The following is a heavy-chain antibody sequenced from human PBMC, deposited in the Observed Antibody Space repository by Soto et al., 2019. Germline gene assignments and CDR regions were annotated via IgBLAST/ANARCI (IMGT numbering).Heavy chain of an antibody. CDR3: ARPYCSGGSCYRAHFDY. Sequence: PKASVKVSCKASGYTFTSYYMHWVRQAPGQGLEWMGIINPSGGSTSYAQKFQGRVTMTRDTSTSTVYMELSSLRSEDTAVYYCARPYCSGGSCYRAHFDYWGQGTLVTVSS. J-gene: IGHJ4*02. CDR2: INPSGGST. CDR1: GYTFTSYY. D-gene: IGHD2-15*01. V-gene: IGHV1-46*01.